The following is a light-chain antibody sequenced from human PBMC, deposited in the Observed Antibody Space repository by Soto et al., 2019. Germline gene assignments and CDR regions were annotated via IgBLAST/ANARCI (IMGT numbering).Light chain of an antibody. CDR1: SSDVGGYNY. J-gene: IGLJ1*01. V-gene: IGLV2-14*01. Sequence: QSALTQPASVSGSPGQSITISCTGTSSDVGGYNYVSWYQQHPGKAPKLMIFEVSSRPSGVSYRFSGSKSGNTASLTISGLQAEDEADYYCSSYTGSSTLYVFGSGTKLTVL. CDR3: SSYTGSSTLYV. CDR2: EVS.